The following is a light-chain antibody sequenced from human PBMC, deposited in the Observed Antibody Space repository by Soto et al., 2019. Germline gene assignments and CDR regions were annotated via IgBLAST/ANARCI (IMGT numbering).Light chain of an antibody. V-gene: IGKV1-9*01. CDR1: QGISNY. CDR3: QELKSYLYT. Sequence: DIQLTQSPSFLSASVGDRVTITCRASQGISNYLVWYQQKPGKVPQLLIYAASTLQSGVPSRFSGSGSGTEFTLTISSLQPEDFATYYCQELKSYLYTFGQGTKLDIK. CDR2: AAS. J-gene: IGKJ2*01.